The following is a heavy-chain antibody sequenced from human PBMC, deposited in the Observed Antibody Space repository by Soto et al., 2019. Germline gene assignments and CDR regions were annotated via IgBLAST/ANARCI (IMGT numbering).Heavy chain of an antibody. CDR2: ITSSGSNT. D-gene: IGHD6-13*01. J-gene: IGHJ4*02. CDR3: AKEQGRVAAALDY. CDR1: GFTFSGYG. V-gene: IGHV3-23*01. Sequence: EVQLLESGGDLVQRGGSLRLSCAASGFTFSGYGMSWVRQAPEKGLEWVSSITSSGSNTYYVDSVKGRFTISRDNSKNTLYLQMNSLTVEDTAVHYCAKEQGRVAAALDYWGQGTLVTVSS.